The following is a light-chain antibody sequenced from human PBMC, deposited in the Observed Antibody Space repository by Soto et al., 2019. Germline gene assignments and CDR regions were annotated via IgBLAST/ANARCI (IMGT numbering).Light chain of an antibody. V-gene: IGLV2-8*01. Sequence: QSALTQPPSASGSPGQSVTISCTGTSSDVGGYNYASWYQQHPGKAPKLMIYEVSKRPSGVPDRFSGSKSGNTASLTVSGLQAEDEADYYCSSYAGSKNLVFGGGTKLTVL. J-gene: IGLJ2*01. CDR2: EVS. CDR3: SSYAGSKNLV. CDR1: SSDVGGYNY.